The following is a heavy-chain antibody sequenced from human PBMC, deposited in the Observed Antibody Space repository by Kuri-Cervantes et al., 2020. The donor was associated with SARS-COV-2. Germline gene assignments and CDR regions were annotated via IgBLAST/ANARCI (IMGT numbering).Heavy chain of an antibody. J-gene: IGHJ4*02. D-gene: IGHD4-11*01. CDR3: ARDGSATVSTLFDY. Sequence: SETLSLTCTVSGGSISSSSYYWGWIRQPPGKGLEWIGSIYYSGSTYYNPSLKSRVTISVDTSKNQFSLKLSSVTAADTAVYYCARDGSATVSTLFDYWGQGTLVTVSS. CDR2: IYYSGST. CDR1: GGSISSSSYY. V-gene: IGHV4-39*02.